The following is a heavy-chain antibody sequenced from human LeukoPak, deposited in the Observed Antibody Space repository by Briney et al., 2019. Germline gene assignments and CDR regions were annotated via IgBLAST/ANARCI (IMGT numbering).Heavy chain of an antibody. CDR3: ARGQYYYDSSGHFYFDY. J-gene: IGHJ4*02. D-gene: IGHD3-22*01. CDR2: IKQDGSEK. CDR1: GFTFNTLA. V-gene: IGHV3-7*01. Sequence: PGGSLRLSCAASGFTFNTLAMSWARLAPGKGLEWVANIKQDGSEKYYVDSVRGRFTISRDNAQNSLYLQMNSLSAEDTAVYYCARGQYYYDSSGHFYFDYWGQGTLVTVSS.